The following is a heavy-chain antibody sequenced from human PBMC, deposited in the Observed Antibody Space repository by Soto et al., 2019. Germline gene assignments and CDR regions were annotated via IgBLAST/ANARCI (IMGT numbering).Heavy chain of an antibody. D-gene: IGHD3-10*01. Sequence: GGSLRLSXAASGFTFSSYAMSWVRQAPGKGLEWVSAISGSGGSTYYADSVKGRFTISRDNSKNTLYLQMNSLRAEDTAVYYCAKFQLLWFGELIFGGDAFDIWGQGTMVTVSS. V-gene: IGHV3-23*01. CDR3: AKFQLLWFGELIFGGDAFDI. CDR1: GFTFSSYA. J-gene: IGHJ3*02. CDR2: ISGSGGST.